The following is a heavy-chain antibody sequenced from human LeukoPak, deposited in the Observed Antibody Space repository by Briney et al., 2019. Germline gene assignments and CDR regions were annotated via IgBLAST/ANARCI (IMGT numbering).Heavy chain of an antibody. D-gene: IGHD2-21*02. J-gene: IGHJ3*02. CDR3: ARHVTVSYAFDI. CDR2: IYYSGNT. V-gene: IGHV4-59*01. Sequence: SETLSLTCTVSGGSIRNYYWTWIRQPPGKGLEWIGYIYYSGNTDYNPSLKSRVTISIDTSKNQFSLKLTSVTAADTAVYYCARHVTVSYAFDIWGQGTMVTVSS. CDR1: GGSIRNYY.